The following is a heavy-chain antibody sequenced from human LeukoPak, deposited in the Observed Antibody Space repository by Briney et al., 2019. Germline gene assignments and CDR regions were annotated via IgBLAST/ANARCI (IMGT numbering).Heavy chain of an antibody. J-gene: IGHJ4*02. D-gene: IGHD3-22*01. Sequence: ASVKVSCKAVGYTFTSNYMHWVRQAPGQGPEWMGVISPSGGSTTYAQMFQGRVTMTTDTSTSTAYMELRSLRSDDTAVYYCARGFPPRRSYDSSGYYSYYFDYWGQGTLVTVSS. V-gene: IGHV1-46*01. CDR3: ARGFPPRRSYDSSGYYSYYFDY. CDR2: ISPSGGST. CDR1: GYTFTSNY.